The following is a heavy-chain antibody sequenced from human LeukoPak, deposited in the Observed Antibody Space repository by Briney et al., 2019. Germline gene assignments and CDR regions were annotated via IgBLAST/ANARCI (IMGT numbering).Heavy chain of an antibody. V-gene: IGHV4-34*01. CDR1: GGSFSGYY. D-gene: IGHD2-2*02. CDR2: INHSGST. J-gene: IGHJ5*02. Sequence: SETLSLTCAVYGGSFSGYYWSWIRQPPGKGLEWIGEINHSGSTNYNPSLKSRVTISVDTSKNQFSLKLSSVTAADTAVYYCARRVAYQVLYFDPWGQGTLVTVSS. CDR3: ARRVAYQVLYFDP.